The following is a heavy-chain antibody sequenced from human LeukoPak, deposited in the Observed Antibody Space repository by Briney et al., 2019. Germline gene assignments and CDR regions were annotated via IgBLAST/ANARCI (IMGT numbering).Heavy chain of an antibody. V-gene: IGHV4-59*12. CDR2: IYNSGST. D-gene: IGHD4/OR15-4a*01. CDR1: GDSISSYY. J-gene: IGHJ5*02. CDR3: ARSTMVNTATGWFDP. Sequence: PSGTLSLTCTVSGDSISSYYWSWIRQPPGKGLEWIGYIYNSGSTNYNPSLKSRVTMSVDTSKNHMSLKLSSVTATDTAMYYCARSTMVNTATGWFDPWGQGTLVTVSS.